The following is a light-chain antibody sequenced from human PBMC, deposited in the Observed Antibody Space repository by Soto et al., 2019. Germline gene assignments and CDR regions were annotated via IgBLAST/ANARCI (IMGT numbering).Light chain of an antibody. CDR1: QSLLHSNGYNY. J-gene: IGKJ4*01. CDR3: VQALQSPT. V-gene: IGKV2-28*01. CDR2: LGS. Sequence: DIVMTQSPLSLPVTPGEPASISCRSSQSLLHSNGYNYLDWYLQKPEQSPQLLIYLGSNRASGVPDRFSGSGSGTDFTLKISRVEAEDVGVDYCVQALQSPTFGGGTKVEIK.